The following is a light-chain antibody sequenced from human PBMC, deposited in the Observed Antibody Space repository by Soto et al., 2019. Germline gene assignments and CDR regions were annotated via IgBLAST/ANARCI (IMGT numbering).Light chain of an antibody. CDR1: QSISSW. CDR3: QKYNSYPKK. CDR2: DAS. J-gene: IGKJ1*01. Sequence: DIQMTHSPSTLSASVLYRVTITFRASQSISSWLAWYQQKPGKAPKLLIYDASSLESGVPSRFSGSGSGTEITLTISSLQPDDFATYYCQKYNSYPKKFGQGTKVDIK. V-gene: IGKV1-5*01.